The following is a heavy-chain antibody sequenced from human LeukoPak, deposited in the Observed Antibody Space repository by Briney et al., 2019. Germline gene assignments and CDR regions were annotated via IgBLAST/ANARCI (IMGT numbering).Heavy chain of an antibody. J-gene: IGHJ4*02. CDR1: GGSFSGYY. CDR3: ARGRTPWGLPIAY. CDR2: INHSGST. Sequence: SETLSLTCAVYGGSFSGYYWSWIRQPPGKGLEWIGEINHSGSTNYNPSLKSRVTISVDTSKNQFSLKLSSVTAADTAVYYCARGRTPWGLPIAYWGQGTLVTVSS. V-gene: IGHV4-34*01. D-gene: IGHD3-16*01.